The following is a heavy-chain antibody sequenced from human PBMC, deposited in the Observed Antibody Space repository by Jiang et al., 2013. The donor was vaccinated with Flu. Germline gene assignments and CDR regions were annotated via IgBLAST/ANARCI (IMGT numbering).Heavy chain of an antibody. CDR1: GGSISSSSYY. J-gene: IGHJ4*02. CDR3: ARHERILAAADY. Sequence: PGLVKPSETLSLTCTVSGGSISSSSYYWGWIRQPPGKGLEWIGSIYYSGSTYYNPSLKSRVTISVDTSKNQFSLKLSSVTAADTAVYYCARHERILAAADYWGQGTLVTVSS. CDR2: IYYSGST. V-gene: IGHV4-39*01. D-gene: IGHD6-13*01.